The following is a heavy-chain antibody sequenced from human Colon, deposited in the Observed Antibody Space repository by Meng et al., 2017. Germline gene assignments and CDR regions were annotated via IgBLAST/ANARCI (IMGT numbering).Heavy chain of an antibody. CDR2: TSHDETDK. D-gene: IGHD2/OR15-2a*01. J-gene: IGHJ4*02. CDR1: GFTFSDSA. V-gene: IGHV3-30*01. CDR3: ARGLNIHRFYDD. Sequence: GESLKISCAASGFTFSDSAMHWVRQSPGKGLEWVALTSHDETDKFYADSVKGRFTISRDNSNNTLYLQMNSLRPEDTAVYFCARGLNIHRFYDDWGRGTLVTGYS.